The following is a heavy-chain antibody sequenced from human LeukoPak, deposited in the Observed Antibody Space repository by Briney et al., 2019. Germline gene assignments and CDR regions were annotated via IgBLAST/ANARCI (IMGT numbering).Heavy chain of an antibody. Sequence: GGSLRLSCAASGFTFSSYGMHWVRQAPGKGLEWVAFIRYDGSNKYYADSVKGRFTISRDNSKNTLYLQMNSLRAGDTAVYYCAKEALWFGELTPSSDFDYWGQGTLVTVSS. J-gene: IGHJ4*02. CDR2: IRYDGSNK. CDR1: GFTFSSYG. D-gene: IGHD3-10*01. CDR3: AKEALWFGELTPSSDFDY. V-gene: IGHV3-30*02.